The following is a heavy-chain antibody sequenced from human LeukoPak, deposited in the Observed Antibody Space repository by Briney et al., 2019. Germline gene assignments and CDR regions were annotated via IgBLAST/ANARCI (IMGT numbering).Heavy chain of an antibody. CDR3: ARGGYYDILTGYYNWFDP. CDR2: IYYSGST. J-gene: IGHJ5*02. V-gene: IGHV4-59*01. CDR1: GGSISSYY. Sequence: SETLSLTCTVSGGSISSYYWSWIRQPPGKGLEWIGHIYYSGSTNYNPSLKSRVTISVDTSKNQFSLKLSSVTAADTAVYYCARGGYYDILTGYYNWFDPWGQGTLVTVSS. D-gene: IGHD3-9*01.